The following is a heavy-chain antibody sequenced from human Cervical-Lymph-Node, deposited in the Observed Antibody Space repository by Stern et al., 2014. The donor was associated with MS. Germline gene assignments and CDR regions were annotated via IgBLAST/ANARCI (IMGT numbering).Heavy chain of an antibody. D-gene: IGHD6-13*01. V-gene: IGHV3-33*01. CDR3: ASAYSSSHYYFDY. CDR2: IWYDGSNP. J-gene: IGHJ4*02. Sequence: VQLEESGGGVVQPGRSLRLSCAASGFSFSRYAMHWVRQAPGKGLEWVALIWYDGSNPYYADSVTGRFTSSRDKFKNTLYLQMNSLRAEDTAVYYCASAYSSSHYYFDYWGQGTLVTVSS. CDR1: GFSFSRYA.